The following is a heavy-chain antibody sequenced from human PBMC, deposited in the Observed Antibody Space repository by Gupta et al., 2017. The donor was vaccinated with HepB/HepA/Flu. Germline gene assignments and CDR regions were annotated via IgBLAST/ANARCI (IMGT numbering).Heavy chain of an antibody. CDR2: IRPSSGNT. V-gene: IGHV1-46*01. CDR3: AREPNESYKFDY. CDR1: GYTFTNYY. D-gene: IGHD1-26*01. Sequence: QVQLVQSGAEVKKPGASVRVSCKTSGYTFTNYYIHWVRQAPGQRPEWMGIIRPSSGNTQYAQKFRGRVTMTMDTSTSTVYMEVSSLRSDDTAVYYCAREPNESYKFDYCGQGTLVTVSS. J-gene: IGHJ4*02.